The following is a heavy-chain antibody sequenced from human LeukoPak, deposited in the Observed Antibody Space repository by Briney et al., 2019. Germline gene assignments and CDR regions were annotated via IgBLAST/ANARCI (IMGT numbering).Heavy chain of an antibody. Sequence: GASVKVSCKASGYTFTSYGISWVRQAPGQGLEWMGWISAYNSNTNYAQKLQGRVTMTTDTSTSTAYMELRSLRSDDTAVYYCARDVGWFGDTPRDIWGQGTMVTVSS. D-gene: IGHD3-10*01. CDR3: ARDVGWFGDTPRDI. CDR1: GYTFTSYG. CDR2: ISAYNSNT. J-gene: IGHJ3*02. V-gene: IGHV1-18*01.